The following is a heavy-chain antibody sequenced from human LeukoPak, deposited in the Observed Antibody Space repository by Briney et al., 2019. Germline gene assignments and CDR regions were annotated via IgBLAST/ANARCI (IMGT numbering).Heavy chain of an antibody. D-gene: IGHD3-10*01. CDR2: IWYDGSKK. V-gene: IGHV3-30*02. Sequence: GGSLRLSCTASGFTFSNYGLLWVRQAAGKGLEWMAIIWYDGSKKYYGDSVKGRFTLSRDSSRNTLYLQMNSLRAEDTAVYYCAKDMGSHGSGSYYAFDIWGQGTMVTVSS. CDR1: GFTFSNYG. J-gene: IGHJ3*02. CDR3: AKDMGSHGSGSYYAFDI.